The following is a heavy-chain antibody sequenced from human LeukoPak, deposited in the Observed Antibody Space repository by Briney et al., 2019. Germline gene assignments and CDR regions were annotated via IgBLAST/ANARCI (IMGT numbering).Heavy chain of an antibody. CDR2: IKSDGSYT. V-gene: IGHV3-74*01. CDR3: ARDVRGGYHDY. CDR1: GFTFGGYW. D-gene: IGHD5-18*01. Sequence: GGSLRLSCAASGFTFGGYWMHWVRQAQGKGLVWVSRIKSDGSYTTYADSVKGRFTISRDNAKDTLYLQMNSLRAEDTAVYYCARDVRGGYHDYWGQGTLVTVCS. J-gene: IGHJ4*02.